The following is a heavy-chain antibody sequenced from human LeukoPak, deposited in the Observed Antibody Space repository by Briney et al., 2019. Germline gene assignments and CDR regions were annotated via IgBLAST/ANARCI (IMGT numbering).Heavy chain of an antibody. CDR1: GYTFTSYD. J-gene: IGHJ5*02. CDR2: MSPTSGNT. CDR3: ARAGIAAPLGGFDP. D-gene: IGHD6-6*01. V-gene: IGHV1-8*01. Sequence: ASVKVSCKASGYTFTSYDINWVRQATGQGLEWMGWMSPTSGNTGYAQKFQGRVTITADESTSTAYMELSSLRSEDTAVYYCARAGIAAPLGGFDPWGQGTLVTVSS.